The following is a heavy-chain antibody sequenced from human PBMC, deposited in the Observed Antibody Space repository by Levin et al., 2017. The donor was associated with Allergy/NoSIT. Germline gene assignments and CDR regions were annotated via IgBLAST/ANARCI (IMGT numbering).Heavy chain of an antibody. J-gene: IGHJ6*02. CDR3: ARLRDYYYGMDV. V-gene: IGHV5-51*01. CDR2: INPADSDT. Sequence: GASVKVSCKGSGYSFTNYWIGWVRQMPGKGLEWMGIINPADSDTRYSPSFQGQATLSADKSISTAYLQWSSLKASDTAMYYCARLRDYYYGMDVWGQGTTVTVSS. CDR1: GYSFTNYW.